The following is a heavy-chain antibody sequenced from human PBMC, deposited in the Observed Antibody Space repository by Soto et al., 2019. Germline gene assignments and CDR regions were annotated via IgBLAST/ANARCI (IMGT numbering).Heavy chain of an antibody. D-gene: IGHD2-21*02. CDR3: AWNVGGVTALDI. Sequence: GASVKVSCKASGYTFTSYAMHWVRQAPGQRLEWMGWINAGNGNTKYSQKFQGRVTLTRDTSASTAYMELSSLRSEDTAVYYCAWNVGGVTALDIGDRGAVVPVSA. CDR1: GYTFTSYA. CDR2: INAGNGNT. V-gene: IGHV1-3*01. J-gene: IGHJ1*01.